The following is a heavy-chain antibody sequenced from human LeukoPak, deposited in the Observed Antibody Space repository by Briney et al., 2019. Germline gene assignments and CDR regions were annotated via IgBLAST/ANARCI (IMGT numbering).Heavy chain of an antibody. Sequence: ASVKVSCKASGGTFSRYAINWVRQAPGQGLEWMGGIIPMFGTPNYAQKFQGRVTITTDESTSTAYMDLSNLRYEDTAVYYCARVSSAWTPIMWGQGTVVTVSS. J-gene: IGHJ3*01. V-gene: IGHV1-69*05. CDR2: IIPMFGTP. D-gene: IGHD1-1*01. CDR3: ARVSSAWTPIM. CDR1: GGTFSRYA.